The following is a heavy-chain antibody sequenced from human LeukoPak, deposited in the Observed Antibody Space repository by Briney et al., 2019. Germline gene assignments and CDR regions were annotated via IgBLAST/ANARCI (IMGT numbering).Heavy chain of an antibody. D-gene: IGHD2/OR15-2a*01. CDR2: ISGSDGST. CDR1: GFTFSSYV. CDR3: AKDSEKKYDDC. V-gene: IGHV3-23*01. Sequence: GGSLRLSCAASGFTFSSYVMSWVRQAPAKGLAWVSGISGSDGSTNYADSVKGRFTISRENSKNTLYLQMNSLRAHDTAVSYCAKDSEKKYDDCWVQGTLVTVS. J-gene: IGHJ4*02.